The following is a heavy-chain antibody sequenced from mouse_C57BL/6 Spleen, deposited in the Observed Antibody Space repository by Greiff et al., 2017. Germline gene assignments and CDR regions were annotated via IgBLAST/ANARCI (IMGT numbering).Heavy chain of an antibody. CDR1: GYTFTSHW. CDR3: ARRQHYWAMDY. V-gene: IGHV1-56*01. J-gene: IGHJ4*01. D-gene: IGHD3-2*01. CDR2: IFPGSGSI. Sequence: VQLQQSGPGLVRPGASVKISCKAPGYTFTSHWMQWVRQGPGQGLEWIGEIFPGSGSIYYNDKFKGKATLSVDTAYSTAYMQLSSLTSEDTAVYFCARRQHYWAMDYWGQGTSVTVSS.